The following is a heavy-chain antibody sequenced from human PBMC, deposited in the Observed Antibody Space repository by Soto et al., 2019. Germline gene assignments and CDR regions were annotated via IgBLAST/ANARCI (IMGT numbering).Heavy chain of an antibody. CDR2: INCRSGGT. CDR3: MRGASARDSSGYPYYFDP. CDR1: GYVFTGYY. Sequence: ASVKVSCKTSGYVFTGYYLHWVRQAPGQGLEWMGWINCRSGGTTYTQKFQGRVTLTMDTSTSTAYMELSSLISDDTALYFCMRGASARDSSGYPYYFDPWGQGTLVTVSS. J-gene: IGHJ4*02. D-gene: IGHD3-22*01. V-gene: IGHV1-2*02.